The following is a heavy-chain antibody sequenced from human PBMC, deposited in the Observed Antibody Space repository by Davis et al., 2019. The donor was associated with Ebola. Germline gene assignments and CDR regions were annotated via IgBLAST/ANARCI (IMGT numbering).Heavy chain of an antibody. D-gene: IGHD2-8*02. J-gene: IGHJ6*02. CDR2: VGSDRCT. Sequence: GESLKISCSDSGFGLTKDFIHWVRQAPGKGLEWVSGVGSDRCTHYADSVRGRFTISRDDSKNMLYLQMNTLRAEDTAVYYCAKELFWWSASDVWGQGTTVTVSS. CDR3: AKELFWWSASDV. V-gene: IGHV3-23*01. CDR1: GFGLTKDF.